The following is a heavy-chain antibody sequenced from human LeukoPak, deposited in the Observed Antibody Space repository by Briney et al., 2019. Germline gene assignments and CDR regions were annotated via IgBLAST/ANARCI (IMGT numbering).Heavy chain of an antibody. V-gene: IGHV1-46*01. CDR1: GYTFTSYY. Sequence: ASVKVSCKASGYTFTSYYMHWVRQAPGQGLEWMGIINPSGGSTSYAQKFQGRVTMTRDMSTCTVYMELSSLRSEDTAVYYCARDLIAAAGTYPYDYWGQGTLVTVSS. D-gene: IGHD6-13*01. CDR3: ARDLIAAAGTYPYDY. CDR2: INPSGGST. J-gene: IGHJ4*02.